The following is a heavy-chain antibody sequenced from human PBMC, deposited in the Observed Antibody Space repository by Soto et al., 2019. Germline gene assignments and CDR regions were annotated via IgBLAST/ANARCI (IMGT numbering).Heavy chain of an antibody. Sequence: SETLSLTCSVSGGSTSSYYWSWIRQPPGKGLEWIGYIYYSGSTNYNPSLKSRVTISVDTSKNQFSLKLSSVTAADTAVYYCARHPVPYYYYYMDVWGKGTTVTVSS. D-gene: IGHD2-2*01. CDR3: ARHPVPYYYYYMDV. J-gene: IGHJ6*03. CDR2: IYYSGST. CDR1: GGSTSSYY. V-gene: IGHV4-59*08.